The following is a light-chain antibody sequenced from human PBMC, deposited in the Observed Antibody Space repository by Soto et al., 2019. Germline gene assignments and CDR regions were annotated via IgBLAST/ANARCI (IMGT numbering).Light chain of an antibody. J-gene: IGKJ4*01. CDR1: QSVSSN. CDR3: QQYNNWPLT. Sequence: EIALTQSPDTLSVSPGGRATLSCLASQSVSSNLAWYQQKPGQAPRLLIYGASTRATGIPARFSGSGSGTEFTLTISSLQSEDFAVYYCQQYNNWPLTFGGGTKVDI. CDR2: GAS. V-gene: IGKV3-15*01.